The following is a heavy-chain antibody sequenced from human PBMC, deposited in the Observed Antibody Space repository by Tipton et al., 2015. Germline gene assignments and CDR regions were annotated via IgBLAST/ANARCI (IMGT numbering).Heavy chain of an antibody. V-gene: IGHV1-8*01. CDR3: ARYHDPFDY. D-gene: IGHD1-1*01. Sequence: QLVQSGAEVKKPGASVKVSCKASGYIFTNYDMNWVRQATGQGLEWMGWMNPVSGNTGYAQKFQGRVTMTSDTSISTAYMELTSLRSEDTAVYFCARYHDPFDYWGQGTLVTVSS. CDR2: MNPVSGNT. J-gene: IGHJ4*02. CDR1: GYIFTNYD.